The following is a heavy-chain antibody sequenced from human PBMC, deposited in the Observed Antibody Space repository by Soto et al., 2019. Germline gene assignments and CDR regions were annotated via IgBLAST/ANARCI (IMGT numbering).Heavy chain of an antibody. CDR3: ARRSYGSGIDY. J-gene: IGHJ4*02. CDR1: GGSISSGGYY. CDR2: IYYSGST. D-gene: IGHD3-10*01. Sequence: PSETLSLTCTVSGGSISSGGYYWSWIRQHPGKGLEWIGYIYYSGSTYYNPSLKSRVTISVDTSKNQFSLKLSSVTAADTAVYYCARRSYGSGIDYWGQGTLVTVSS. V-gene: IGHV4-31*03.